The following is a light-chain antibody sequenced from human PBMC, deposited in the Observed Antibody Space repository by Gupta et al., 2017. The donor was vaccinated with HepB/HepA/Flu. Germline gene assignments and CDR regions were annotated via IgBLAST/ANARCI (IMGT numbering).Light chain of an antibody. J-gene: IGKJ4*01. CDR3: QQLNSYPLT. V-gene: IGKV1-9*01. CDR1: QGISSY. Sequence: DIPLTQSPSFLSASVGDRVTITCRASQGISSYLAWYQQKPGKAPKLLIYDASTLQSGVPSRFSGSGSGTEFTLTISSLQPEDFATYYCQQLNSYPLTFGGGTKVAIK. CDR2: DAS.